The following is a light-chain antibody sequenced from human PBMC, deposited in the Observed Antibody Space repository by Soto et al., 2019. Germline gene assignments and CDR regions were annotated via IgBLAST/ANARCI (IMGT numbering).Light chain of an antibody. Sequence: QSVLTQPPSVSAAPRQKVTISCSGSSSNIGSNSVCLYQQLPGTAPKLVIYDNDKRPSGIPDRFSGSKSGTSATLGITGLQTGDEADYYCGTWDSSLSVVVFGGGTKLTVL. CDR2: DND. V-gene: IGLV1-51*01. CDR3: GTWDSSLSVVV. J-gene: IGLJ2*01. CDR1: SSNIGSNS.